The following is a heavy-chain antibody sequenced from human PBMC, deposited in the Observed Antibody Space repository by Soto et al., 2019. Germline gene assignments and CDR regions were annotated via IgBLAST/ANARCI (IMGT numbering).Heavy chain of an antibody. D-gene: IGHD5-18*01. J-gene: IGHJ4*02. CDR3: WLWGERGYFDY. V-gene: IGHV3-30-3*01. Sequence: QVQLVESGGGVVQPGRSLRLSCAASGFTFSSYAMHWVRQAPGKGLEWVAVISYDGSNKYYADSVKGRFTISRDNSKNTLYLQMNSLRAEDTAVYYCWLWGERGYFDYWGQGTLVTVSS. CDR1: GFTFSSYA. CDR2: ISYDGSNK.